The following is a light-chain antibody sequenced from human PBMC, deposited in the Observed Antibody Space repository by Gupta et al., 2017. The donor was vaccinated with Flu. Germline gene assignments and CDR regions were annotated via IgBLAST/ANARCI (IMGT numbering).Light chain of an antibody. Sequence: DIQMTQSPSTLSASVGDRVTITCRASQSISSWLAWYQQKPGKAPKLLIYKAFSLESGVPSRFSGSGSGTEFTLTISSLQPDDFATYSCQQYNSYAWTFGQGTKVEIK. V-gene: IGKV1-5*03. J-gene: IGKJ1*01. CDR2: KAF. CDR1: QSISSW. CDR3: QQYNSYAWT.